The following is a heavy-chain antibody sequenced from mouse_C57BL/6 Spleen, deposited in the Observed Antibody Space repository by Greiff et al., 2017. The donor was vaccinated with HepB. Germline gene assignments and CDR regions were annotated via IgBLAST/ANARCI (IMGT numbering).Heavy chain of an antibody. CDR2: IDPANGNT. Sequence: EVQLQQSVAELVRPGASVKLSCTASGFNIKNTYMHWVKQRPERGLEWIGRIDPANGNTKYAPKFQGKATITADTSSNTAYLQLSSLTSDDTAIYYCARSEWLLRSRAMDYWGQGTSVTGSS. CDR3: ARSEWLLRSRAMDY. V-gene: IGHV14-3*01. CDR1: GFNIKNTY. J-gene: IGHJ4*01. D-gene: IGHD2-3*01.